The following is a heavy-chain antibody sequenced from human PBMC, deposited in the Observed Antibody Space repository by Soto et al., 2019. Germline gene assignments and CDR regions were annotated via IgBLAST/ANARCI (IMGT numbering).Heavy chain of an antibody. Sequence: GGSLRLSCAASGFTFNTYAMHWVRQAPGKGLDWVAVIWNDGSNKFYADSVKGRFTISRDNSKNALYLQMNYLRAEETAVYYCAKDLVAYNGHFERLVDLWGQGTMVTVSS. D-gene: IGHD1-7*01. J-gene: IGHJ5*02. CDR2: IWNDGSNK. CDR3: AKDLVAYNGHFERLVDL. CDR1: GFTFNTYA. V-gene: IGHV3-33*06.